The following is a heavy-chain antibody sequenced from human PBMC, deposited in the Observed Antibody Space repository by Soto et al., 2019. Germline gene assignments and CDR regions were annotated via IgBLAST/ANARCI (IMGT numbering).Heavy chain of an antibody. CDR2: ISGYNGNT. CDR1: GYTFSNFG. Sequence: QVQLVQSGAEVMTPGASVKVSCKASGYTFSNFGLSWVRQAPGQGLEWMGWISGYNGNTNSAERFQGRVTMTTDTSTRTAYMEVRRLTSDDTAVYYCARDKGYGFGWSSSSGMDVWGQGTTVTVSS. V-gene: IGHV1-18*01. D-gene: IGHD1-1*01. CDR3: ARDKGYGFGWSSSSGMDV. J-gene: IGHJ6*02.